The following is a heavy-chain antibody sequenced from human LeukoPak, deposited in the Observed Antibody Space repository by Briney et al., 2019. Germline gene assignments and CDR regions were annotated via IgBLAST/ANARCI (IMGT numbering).Heavy chain of an antibody. CDR3: ARRGEGTSMSRFDY. Sequence: SETLSLTCTVSGGSISSSSYYWGWIRQPPGKGLEWIGSIYYSGSTYYNPSLKSRVTISVDTSKKQFSLKLSSVTAVDTAVYYCARRGEGTSMSRFDYWGQGTLVTVSS. D-gene: IGHD3-22*01. J-gene: IGHJ4*02. CDR1: GGSISSSSYY. V-gene: IGHV4-39*01. CDR2: IYYSGST.